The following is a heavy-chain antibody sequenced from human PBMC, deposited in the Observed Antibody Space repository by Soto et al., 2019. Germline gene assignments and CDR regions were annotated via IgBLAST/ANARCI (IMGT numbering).Heavy chain of an antibody. Sequence: GGSLRLSCEASGFTFTSYGMSWVRQAPGKGLEWVSSFSGTGGNTYYADSVKGRFTISRDNSKNTLYLQMNSLRAEDTAVYYCARDICSGGSCYFDYWGQGTLVTVSS. D-gene: IGHD2-15*01. CDR3: ARDICSGGSCYFDY. CDR1: GFTFTSYG. J-gene: IGHJ4*02. V-gene: IGHV3-23*01. CDR2: FSGTGGNT.